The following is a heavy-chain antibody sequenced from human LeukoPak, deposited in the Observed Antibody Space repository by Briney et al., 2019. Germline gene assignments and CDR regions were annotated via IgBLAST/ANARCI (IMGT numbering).Heavy chain of an antibody. CDR3: AREDYGMDV. J-gene: IGHJ6*02. CDR1: GYTFTSYG. CDR2: ISAYNCNT. V-gene: IGHV1-18*01. Sequence: ASVKVSCKASGYTFTSYGISWVRQAPGQGLEWMGWISAYNCNTNYAQKLQGRVTMTTDTSTSTAYMQLRSLTADDTAVYYCAREDYGMDVWGQGTTVTVSS.